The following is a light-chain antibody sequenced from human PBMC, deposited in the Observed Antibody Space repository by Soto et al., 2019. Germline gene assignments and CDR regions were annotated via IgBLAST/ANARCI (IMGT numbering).Light chain of an antibody. CDR2: DVS. CDR3: SSYTSSTTRV. CDR1: SSDVGDYNY. V-gene: IGLV2-14*01. J-gene: IGLJ1*01. Sequence: QSVLTQPASVSGSPGQSITISCTGTSSDVGDYNYVSWYQQHPGKAPKLMIYDVSNRPSGVSNRFSSSKSGSTASLTISGLQAEDEADYYCSSYTSSTTRVFGTGTKLTVL.